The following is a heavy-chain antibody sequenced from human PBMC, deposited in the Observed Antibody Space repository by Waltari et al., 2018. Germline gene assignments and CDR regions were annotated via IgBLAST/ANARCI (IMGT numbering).Heavy chain of an antibody. D-gene: IGHD3-22*01. V-gene: IGHV1-2*02. CDR2: INPNRGGT. Sequence: QVQLVQSGAEVKKPGASVKVSCKASGYTFTGYYMHWVRQAPGQGLEWMGWINPNRGGTNYAQKLQGRVTMTRDTSISTAYMELSRLRSDDTAVYYCARGRRVGYYDSSGYYFDYWGQGTLVTVSS. CDR1: GYTFTGYY. CDR3: ARGRRVGYYDSSGYYFDY. J-gene: IGHJ4*02.